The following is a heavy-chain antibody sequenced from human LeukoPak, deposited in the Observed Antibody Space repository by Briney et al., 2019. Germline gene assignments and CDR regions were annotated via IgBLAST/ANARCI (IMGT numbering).Heavy chain of an antibody. Sequence: SVKVSCKASGGTFSSYAISWVRQAPGQGLEWMGGIIPIFGTANYAQKFQGRVTITADESTSTAYMELSSLRSEDTAVYYCALRVIDQIYYFDYWGQGTLVTVSS. J-gene: IGHJ4*02. D-gene: IGHD2-21*01. CDR1: GGTFSSYA. CDR3: ALRVIDQIYYFDY. CDR2: IIPIFGTA. V-gene: IGHV1-69*01.